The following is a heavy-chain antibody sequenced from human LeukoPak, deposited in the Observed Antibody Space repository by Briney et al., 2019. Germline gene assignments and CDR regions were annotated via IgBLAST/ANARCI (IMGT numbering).Heavy chain of an antibody. CDR2: MNPNRGNT. J-gene: IGHJ4*02. V-gene: IGHV1-8*03. Sequence: ASVKVSCKASGYTFTSYDINWVRQATGQGLEWMGWMNPNRGNTGYTQKFQGRVTITRNTSISTAYMELSSLRSEDTAVYYCARGVGKTGIDYWGQGTLVTVSS. D-gene: IGHD1-26*01. CDR3: ARGVGKTGIDY. CDR1: GYTFTSYD.